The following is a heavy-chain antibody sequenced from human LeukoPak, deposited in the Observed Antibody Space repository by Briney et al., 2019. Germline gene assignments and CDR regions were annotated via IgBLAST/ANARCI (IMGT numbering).Heavy chain of an antibody. Sequence: ASVKVSCKAFGGTFSSYAISWVRQAPGKGLEWMGGFDPEDGETIYAQKFQGRVTMTEDTSTDTAYMELSSLRSEDTAVYYCATGGYCSSTSCYIDYYYYGMDVWGQGTTVTVSS. CDR2: FDPEDGET. J-gene: IGHJ6*02. CDR1: GGTFSSYA. D-gene: IGHD2-2*02. V-gene: IGHV1-24*01. CDR3: ATGGYCSSTSCYIDYYYYGMDV.